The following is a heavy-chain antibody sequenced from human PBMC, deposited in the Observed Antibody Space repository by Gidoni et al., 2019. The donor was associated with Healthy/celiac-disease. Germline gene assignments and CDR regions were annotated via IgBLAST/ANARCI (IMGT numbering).Heavy chain of an antibody. D-gene: IGHD3-10*01. CDR3: ARGYLSFGELFKYNWFDP. CDR2: INHSGST. Sequence: QVQLQQWGAGLLKPSETLSLSCAVYGGSFSGYYWSWIRQPPGKGLEWIGEINHSGSTNYNTSLKSRVTISVDTSKNQFSLKLSAVTAADTAVYYCARGYLSFGELFKYNWFDPWGQGTLVTVSS. J-gene: IGHJ5*02. V-gene: IGHV4-34*01. CDR1: GGSFSGYY.